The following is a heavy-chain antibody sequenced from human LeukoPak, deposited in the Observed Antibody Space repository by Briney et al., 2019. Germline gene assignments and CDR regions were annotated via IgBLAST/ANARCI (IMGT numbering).Heavy chain of an antibody. CDR1: GIIFSTYA. CDR3: ARDFWSGYYTED. V-gene: IGHV3-48*04. J-gene: IGHJ4*02. CDR2: ISGSSSGSTSII. D-gene: IGHD3-3*01. Sequence: GGSLRLSCEFSGIIFSTYAMNWVRQAPGKGLEWISYISGSSSGSTSIIHHADSVKGRFTISRDNAKNSLHLQMDSLSAEDTAVYCCARDFWSGYYTEDWGQGALVIVSS.